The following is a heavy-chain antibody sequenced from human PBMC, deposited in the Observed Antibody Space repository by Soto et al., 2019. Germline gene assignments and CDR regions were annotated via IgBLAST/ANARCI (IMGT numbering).Heavy chain of an antibody. CDR1: GGSISTSTFF. V-gene: IGHV4-39*01. D-gene: IGHD2-2*01. CDR3: ARLIHCFTTSGYFDY. J-gene: IGHJ4*02. Sequence: PLETLSLTCTVSGGSISTSTFFWTWIRQPPGKGPEWMGSINYSGTTYYTSSLRSRMTISVDTSKNQFSLKMSFVTAADTAVYYCARLIHCFTTSGYFDYWGQG. CDR2: INYSGTT.